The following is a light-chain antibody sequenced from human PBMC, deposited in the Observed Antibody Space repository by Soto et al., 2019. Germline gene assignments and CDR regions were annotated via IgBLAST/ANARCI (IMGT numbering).Light chain of an antibody. CDR3: QQYNTWLWT. CDR2: GAS. V-gene: IGKV3-15*01. CDR1: QSVNAN. J-gene: IGKJ1*01. Sequence: EVVMTQSPATLSVSPGERATLSCRASQSVNANLAWYQQKPGQAPRLLIHGASNRATGIPARFSGSGFGTEFMLTISSLPSEDFAVYYCQQYNTWLWTFGQGTKVEI.